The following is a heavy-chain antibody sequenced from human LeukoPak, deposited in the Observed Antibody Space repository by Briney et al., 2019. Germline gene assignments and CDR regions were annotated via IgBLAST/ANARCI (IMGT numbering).Heavy chain of an antibody. V-gene: IGHV3-30*02. Sequence: GGSLRLSCEASGFTFSRHDMHWVRQAPGKGLEWVAFIQHGGGDKNYADSVKGRFTISRDNSKNTLYPQMNSLRVEDTAVYYCARDRRWFGEGWFDPWGQGTLVTVSS. J-gene: IGHJ5*02. CDR2: IQHGGGDK. CDR1: GFTFSRHD. D-gene: IGHD3-10*01. CDR3: ARDRRWFGEGWFDP.